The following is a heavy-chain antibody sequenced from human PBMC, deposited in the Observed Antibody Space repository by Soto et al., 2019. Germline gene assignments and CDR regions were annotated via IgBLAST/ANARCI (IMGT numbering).Heavy chain of an antibody. CDR3: ATPRGDTMIVVAGDAFDI. Sequence: ASVKVSCKASGGTFSSYAISWVRQAPGQGLEWMGGIIPIFGTANYAQKFQGRVTITADESTSTAYMELSSLRSEDTAVYYCATPRGDTMIVVAGDAFDIWGQGTMVTVSS. CDR1: GGTFSSYA. CDR2: IIPIFGTA. D-gene: IGHD3-22*01. J-gene: IGHJ3*02. V-gene: IGHV1-69*13.